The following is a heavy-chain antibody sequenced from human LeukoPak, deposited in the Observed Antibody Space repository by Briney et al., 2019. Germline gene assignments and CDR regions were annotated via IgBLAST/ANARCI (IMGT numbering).Heavy chain of an antibody. J-gene: IGHJ4*02. D-gene: IGHD6-13*01. Sequence: GGSLRLSCAASGFTFSSYGMHWVRQAPGKGLEWVAVISYDGSNKYYADSVKGRFTISRDNSKNTLYLQMNSLRAEDTAVYYCARESMGYSSSWSDYWGQGTLVTVSS. V-gene: IGHV3-30*03. CDR1: GFTFSSYG. CDR2: ISYDGSNK. CDR3: ARESMGYSSSWSDY.